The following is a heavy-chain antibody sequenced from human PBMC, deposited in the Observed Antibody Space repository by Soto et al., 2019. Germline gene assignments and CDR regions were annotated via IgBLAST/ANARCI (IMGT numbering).Heavy chain of an antibody. CDR2: ISYDGSNK. CDR1: GFTFSSYG. J-gene: IGHJ5*02. D-gene: IGHD1-26*01. V-gene: IGHV3-30*18. CDR3: AKTFIVGATKGWFDP. Sequence: QVQLVESGGGVVQPGRSLRLSCAASGFTFSSYGMHWVRQAPGKGLEWVAVISYDGSNKYYADSVKGRFTISRDNSKNTLYLQMNSLRAEDTAVYYCAKTFIVGATKGWFDPWGQGTLVTVSS.